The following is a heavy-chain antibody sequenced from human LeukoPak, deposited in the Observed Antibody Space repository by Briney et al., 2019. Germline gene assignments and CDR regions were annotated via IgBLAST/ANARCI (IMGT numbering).Heavy chain of an antibody. Sequence: GGSLRLSCAASGFTVSSNYMSWVRQAPGKGLEWVSVIYSGGSTYYADSVKGRFTISRDNSKNTLYLQMNSLSAEDTAVYYCAKDSYDSSGSRYDYWGQGTLVTVSS. D-gene: IGHD3-22*01. CDR3: AKDSYDSSGSRYDY. V-gene: IGHV3-53*01. CDR2: IYSGGST. J-gene: IGHJ4*02. CDR1: GFTVSSNY.